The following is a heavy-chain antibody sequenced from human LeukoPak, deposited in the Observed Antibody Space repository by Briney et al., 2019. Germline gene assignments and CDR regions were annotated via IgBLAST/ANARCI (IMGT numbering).Heavy chain of an antibody. CDR3: ARGVYSYGYYYGMDV. J-gene: IGHJ6*02. V-gene: IGHV1-69*13. CDR1: GGTFSSYA. CDR2: IIPIFGTA. D-gene: IGHD5-18*01. Sequence: SVKVSCKASGGTFSSYAISWVRQAPGQGLEWMGGIIPIFGTANYAQKFQGRVTITADESTSTAYMELSSLRTEDTAVYYCARGVYSYGYYYGMDVWGQGTTVTVSS.